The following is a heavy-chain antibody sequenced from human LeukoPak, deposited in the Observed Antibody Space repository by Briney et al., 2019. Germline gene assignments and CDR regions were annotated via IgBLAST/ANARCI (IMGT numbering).Heavy chain of an antibody. CDR3: ARAPSHSPYNFYYMDV. CDR2: IYSGGST. J-gene: IGHJ6*03. Sequence: GGSLRLSCAASGFTVSSNYMSWVRQAPGKGLKWVSVIYSGGSTYYADSVKGRFTTSRDNSKNTLYLQMNSLRAEDTAVYYCARAPSHSPYNFYYMDVWGKGTTVTVSS. D-gene: IGHD6-13*01. V-gene: IGHV3-53*01. CDR1: GFTVSSNY.